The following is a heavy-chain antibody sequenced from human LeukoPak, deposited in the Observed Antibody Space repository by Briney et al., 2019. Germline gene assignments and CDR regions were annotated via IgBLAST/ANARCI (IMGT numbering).Heavy chain of an antibody. V-gene: IGHV1-69*05. CDR1: GGTFGSYA. CDR2: IIPIFGTA. D-gene: IGHD4-17*01. J-gene: IGHJ4*02. Sequence: GASVKVSCKASGGTFGSYAISWVRQAPGQGLEWMGMIIPIFGTANYAQKFQGRVTITTNESTSTAYMELSSLRSEDAAVYYCARDAGGTGTTTGEYWGQGTLVTVPS. CDR3: ARDAGGTGTTTGEY.